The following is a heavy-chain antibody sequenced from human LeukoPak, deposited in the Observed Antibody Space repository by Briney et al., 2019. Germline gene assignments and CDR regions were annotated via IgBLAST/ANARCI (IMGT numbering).Heavy chain of an antibody. J-gene: IGHJ4*02. CDR3: ARQAHCTSDLCYPFDY. CDR1: GGSISGWY. V-gene: IGHV4-59*08. D-gene: IGHD2-8*01. Sequence: SETLSLTCTVSGGSISGWYWSWIRQPPGKGLEWIGYIHYSGSTNYNTSLKSRVTISADTTKNQFSLKLTSVTAADTAVYYCARQAHCTSDLCYPFDYWGQGTLVTVSS. CDR2: IHYSGST.